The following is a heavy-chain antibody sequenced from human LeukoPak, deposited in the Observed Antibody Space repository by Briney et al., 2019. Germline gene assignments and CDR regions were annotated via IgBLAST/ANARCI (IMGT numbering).Heavy chain of an antibody. CDR2: IYTSEST. CDR3: ARRYCSGGSCYSDRGAFDI. V-gene: IGHV4-4*07. D-gene: IGHD2-15*01. CDR1: GGSISSYY. Sequence: PSETLSLTCTVSGGSISSYYWSWIRQPAGKGLEWIGHIYTSESTNYNPSLKSRVTISVDTSKNQFSLKLSSVTAADTAVYYCARRYCSGGSCYSDRGAFDIWGQGTMVTVSS. J-gene: IGHJ3*02.